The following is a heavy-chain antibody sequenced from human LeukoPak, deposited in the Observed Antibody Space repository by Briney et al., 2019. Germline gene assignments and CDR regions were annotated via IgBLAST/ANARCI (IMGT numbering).Heavy chain of an antibody. V-gene: IGHV4-34*01. CDR2: INHSGST. Sequence: SETLSLTCAVYGGSFSGYYWSWIRQPPGKGLEWIGEINHSGSTNYNPSLKSQVTISVDTSKNQFSLKLSSVTAADTAVYYCARRGRAAVAFWGQGTLVTVSS. D-gene: IGHD6-13*01. CDR3: ARRGRAAVAF. J-gene: IGHJ4*02. CDR1: GGSFSGYY.